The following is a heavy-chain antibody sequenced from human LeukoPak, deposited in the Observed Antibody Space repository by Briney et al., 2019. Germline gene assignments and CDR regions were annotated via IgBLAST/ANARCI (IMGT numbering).Heavy chain of an antibody. CDR3: ARGDDYYEGSPYYGEY. J-gene: IGHJ4*02. CDR2: IIPMFGIG. CDR1: GGTFSGYA. V-gene: IGHV1-69*13. Sequence: SVKVSCKTSGGTFSGYAISWVRQAPGQGLEWMGGIIPMFGIGEYAQKFQGRVTITADESTSTAYMELSSLRSEDTAVYYCARGDDYYEGSPYYGEYWGQGTLITVSS. D-gene: IGHD3-22*01.